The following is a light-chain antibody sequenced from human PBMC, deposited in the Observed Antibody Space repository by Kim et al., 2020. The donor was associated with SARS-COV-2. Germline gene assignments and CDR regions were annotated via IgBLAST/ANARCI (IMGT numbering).Light chain of an antibody. CDR1: QSLSSSH. CDR3: QKFGRSPFT. CDR2: AAS. V-gene: IGKV3-20*01. Sequence: ETALTQSPGTLSLSPGERATLSCRASQSLSSSHLAWYQQKPGQTPRLLIYAASNRAAGIPDRFSGSGSGTDFTLTISRLEPEDFAVYYCQKFGRSPFTFGPGTKVDIK. J-gene: IGKJ3*01.